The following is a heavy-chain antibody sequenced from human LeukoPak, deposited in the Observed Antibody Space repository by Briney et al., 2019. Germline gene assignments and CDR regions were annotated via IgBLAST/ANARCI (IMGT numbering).Heavy chain of an antibody. V-gene: IGHV1-69*04. J-gene: IGHJ5*02. D-gene: IGHD6-19*01. CDR3: ARDAAVVS. Sequence: SVKVSCKASGGTFSSYAISWVRQAPGQGLEWMGRVIPILGIANYAQKFQGRVTITADKSTSTAYMELSSLRSEDTAVYYCARDAAVVSWGQGTLVTVSS. CDR2: VIPILGIA. CDR1: GGTFSSYA.